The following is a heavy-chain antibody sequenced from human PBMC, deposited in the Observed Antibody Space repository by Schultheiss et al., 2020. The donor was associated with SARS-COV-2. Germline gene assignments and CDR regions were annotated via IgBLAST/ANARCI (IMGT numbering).Heavy chain of an antibody. CDR3: ARVRGYSSSSPFDY. D-gene: IGHD6-6*01. Sequence: SETLSLTCTVSGGSISSSSYYWSWIRQPPGKGLEWIGYIYYSGSTNYNPSLKSRVTISVDTSKNQFSLKLSSVTAADTAVYYCARVRGYSSSSPFDYWGQGTLVTVSS. CDR1: GGSISSSSYY. CDR2: IYYSGST. J-gene: IGHJ4*02. V-gene: IGHV4-61*05.